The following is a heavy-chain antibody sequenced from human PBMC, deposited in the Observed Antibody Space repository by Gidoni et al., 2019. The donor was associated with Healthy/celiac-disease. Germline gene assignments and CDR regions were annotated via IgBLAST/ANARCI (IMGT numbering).Heavy chain of an antibody. CDR3: ARDNGDDEVDDYYYYMDV. D-gene: IGHD4-17*01. Sequence: EVQLVESGGGLVQPGGSLRLSCAASGFTFSSYAMHWVRQAPGKGLEYVSAISSNGGSTYYANSVKGRFTISRDNSKNTLYLQMGSLRAEDMAVYYCARDNGDDEVDDYYYYMDVWGKGTTVTVSS. CDR1: GFTFSSYA. J-gene: IGHJ6*03. CDR2: ISSNGGST. V-gene: IGHV3-64*01.